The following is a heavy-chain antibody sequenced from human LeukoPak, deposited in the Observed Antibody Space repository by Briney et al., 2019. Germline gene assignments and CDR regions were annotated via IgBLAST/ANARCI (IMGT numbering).Heavy chain of an antibody. J-gene: IGHJ4*02. V-gene: IGHV3-64*01. CDR3: ARGTAALPPYYFDY. CDR1: GFTFSSYA. CDR2: ISSNGGST. D-gene: IGHD6-6*01. Sequence: GGSLRLSCAASGFTFSSYAMHWVRQAPGKGLEYVSAISSNGGSTYYANSVKGRFTISRDNSKNTLYLQMGSLRAEDMAVYYCARGTAALPPYYFDYWGQGTLVTVSS.